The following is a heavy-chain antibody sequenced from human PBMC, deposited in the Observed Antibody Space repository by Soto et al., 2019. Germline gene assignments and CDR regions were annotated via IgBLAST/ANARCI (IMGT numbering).Heavy chain of an antibody. CDR3: AARVGSSPLYYYGVDA. CDR1: GYRFTNYW. J-gene: IGHJ6*02. CDR2: IDPGDSDT. Sequence: PGESLKISCKGSGYRFTNYWIGWVRQMPGKGLEWMGIIDPGDSDTRYSPSFQGQVTISVDKSISTAYLQWSSLKASDTAMYYCAARVGSSPLYYYGVDAWGQGTTVTVSS. D-gene: IGHD3-10*01. V-gene: IGHV5-51*01.